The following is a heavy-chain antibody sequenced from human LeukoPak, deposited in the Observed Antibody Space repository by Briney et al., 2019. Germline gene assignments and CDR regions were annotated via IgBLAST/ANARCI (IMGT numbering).Heavy chain of an antibody. CDR2: VHPNGGNT. CDR1: GYPFTTWE. J-gene: IGHJ5*02. CDR3: ARGPRNAP. V-gene: IGHV1-8*01. D-gene: IGHD1-1*01. Sequence: ASVKVSCKTSGYPFTTWEINWVRQAAGQGLEWMGWVHPNGGNTAYAQKFQGRVTMTRDTSISTAYMELSGLTSEDTAVYFCARGPRNAPWGQGTLVTVSS.